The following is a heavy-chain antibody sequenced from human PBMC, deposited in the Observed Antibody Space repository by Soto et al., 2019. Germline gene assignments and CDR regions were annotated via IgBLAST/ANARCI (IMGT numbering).Heavy chain of an antibody. D-gene: IGHD6-13*01. CDR3: ARAQYSSSWYPFDY. CDR1: GFTFSSYG. Sequence: QVQLVESGGGVVQPGRSLRLSCEASGFTFSSYGMHWVRQAPGKGLEWVAVIYYDGSNKYYADSVKGRFTISRDNSKNTLYLQMNSLRAEDTALYYCARAQYSSSWYPFDYWGQGTLVTVSS. J-gene: IGHJ4*02. V-gene: IGHV3-33*01. CDR2: IYYDGSNK.